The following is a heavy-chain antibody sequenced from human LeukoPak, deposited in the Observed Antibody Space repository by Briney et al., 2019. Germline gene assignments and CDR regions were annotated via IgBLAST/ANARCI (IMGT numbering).Heavy chain of an antibody. CDR3: ARGSTMVLYFYYMDV. CDR2: IIPILGTT. J-gene: IGHJ6*03. D-gene: IGHD4/OR15-4a*01. CDR1: GCTFISSA. Sequence: SVKVSCKSSGCTFISSAISWVRQAPGQGLEWMGRIIPILGTTSYAQKFQGRVTITTDESTGTAYMELSSLRSEDTAVYYCARGSTMVLYFYYMDVWGKGTTVTVYS. V-gene: IGHV1-69*05.